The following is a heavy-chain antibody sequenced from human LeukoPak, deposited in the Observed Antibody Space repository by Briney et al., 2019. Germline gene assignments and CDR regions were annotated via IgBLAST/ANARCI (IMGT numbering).Heavy chain of an antibody. CDR2: IYTTGST. Sequence: PSQTLSLTCTVSGGSISSGTYYWSWIRQPAGKGLEWIGRIYTTGSTNYNPSLKSRVTIPVDTSKNQFSLKLGSVTAADTAVYFCASSSSGSYYYMDVWGKGTTVTVSS. D-gene: IGHD3-10*01. CDR3: ASSSSGSYYYMDV. J-gene: IGHJ6*03. V-gene: IGHV4-61*02. CDR1: GGSISSGTYY.